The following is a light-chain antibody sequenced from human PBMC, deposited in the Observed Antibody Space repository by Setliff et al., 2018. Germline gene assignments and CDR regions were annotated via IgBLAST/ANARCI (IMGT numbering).Light chain of an antibody. Sequence: QSALPQPASVSGPPGQSITIACTGLSSDVNDYNFVSWYQQHPGKAPKLIISHVNNRPPGVSNRFSGSKSGTTASLTISGLQAEDEADYYCSSNTNSNTLFVFGGGTKVTVL. CDR1: SSDVNDYNF. J-gene: IGLJ3*02. CDR2: HVN. V-gene: IGLV2-14*01. CDR3: SSNTNSNTLFV.